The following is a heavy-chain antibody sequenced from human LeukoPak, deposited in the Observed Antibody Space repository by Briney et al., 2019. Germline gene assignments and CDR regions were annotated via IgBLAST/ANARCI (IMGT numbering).Heavy chain of an antibody. CDR3: ARVWDYYDSSGYYYFDY. CDR1: GFTFSSYE. V-gene: IGHV3-48*03. J-gene: IGHJ4*02. CDR2: ISSSGSTI. D-gene: IGHD3-22*01. Sequence: RGSLRLSCAASGFTFSSYEMNWVRQAPGKGLESVSYISSSGSTIYSADSVKGRFTISRDNAKNSLYLQMNSLRDDDTALYYCARVWDYYDSSGYYYFDYWGQGTLVTVSS.